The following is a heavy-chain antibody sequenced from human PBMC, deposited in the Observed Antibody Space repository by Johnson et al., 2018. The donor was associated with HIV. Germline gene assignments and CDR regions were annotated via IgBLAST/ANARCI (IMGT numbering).Heavy chain of an antibody. J-gene: IGHJ3*02. D-gene: IGHD3-10*01. V-gene: IGHV3-30-3*01. Sequence: QVQLVESGGGLVQPGRSLRLSCAASGFTFSSYAMHWVRQAPGKGLEWVAVISYDGSNKYYADSVKGRFTISRDNSKNTLYLQMNSLRAEDTAVYYCARDRVENYYGSGSYYDAFDIWGQGTMVTVSS. CDR3: ARDRVENYYGSGSYYDAFDI. CDR1: GFTFSSYA. CDR2: ISYDGSNK.